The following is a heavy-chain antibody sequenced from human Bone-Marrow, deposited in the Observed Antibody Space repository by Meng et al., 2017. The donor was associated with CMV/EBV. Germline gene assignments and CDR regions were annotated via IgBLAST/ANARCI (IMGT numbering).Heavy chain of an antibody. Sequence: GESLKISCAASGFKFSSYGMYWVRQAPGKGLEWVAFIRHDEINTYYADSVKDRFTISKDNSKNTLYLQMNSLRTDDTAVYYCAKDRGQQLPRGDFDYWGQGTLVTVSS. CDR2: IRHDEINT. J-gene: IGHJ4*02. V-gene: IGHV3-30*02. D-gene: IGHD6-13*01. CDR3: AKDRGQQLPRGDFDY. CDR1: GFKFSSYG.